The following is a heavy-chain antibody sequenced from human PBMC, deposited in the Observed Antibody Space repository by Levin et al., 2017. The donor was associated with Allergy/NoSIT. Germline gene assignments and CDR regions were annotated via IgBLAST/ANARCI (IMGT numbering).Heavy chain of an antibody. CDR2: INHSGST. V-gene: IGHV4-34*01. CDR3: ASSGGNDFWMGKRKTMDV. J-gene: IGHJ6*04. Sequence: SQTLSLTCAVYGGSFSGYYWSWIRQPPGKGLEWIGEINHSGSTNYNPSLKSRVTISVDTSKNQFSLKLSSVTAADTAVYYCASSGGNDFWMGKRKTMDVWGKGTTVTVSS. D-gene: IGHD3-3*01. CDR1: GGSFSGYY.